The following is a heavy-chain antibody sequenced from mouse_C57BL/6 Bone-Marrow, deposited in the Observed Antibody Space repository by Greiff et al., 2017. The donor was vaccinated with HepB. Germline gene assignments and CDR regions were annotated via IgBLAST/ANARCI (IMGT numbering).Heavy chain of an antibody. CDR1: GFSLTSYG. Sequence: QVQLKESGPGLVAPSQSLSITCTVSGFSLTSYGVDWVRQSPGKGLEWLGVIWGVGSTNYNSALKSRLSISKDNSKSQVFLKMNSLQTDDTAMYYCASTRYYDYDDGRDYYAMDYWGQGTSVTVSS. CDR3: ASTRYYDYDDGRDYYAMDY. CDR2: IWGVGST. V-gene: IGHV2-6*01. D-gene: IGHD2-4*01. J-gene: IGHJ4*01.